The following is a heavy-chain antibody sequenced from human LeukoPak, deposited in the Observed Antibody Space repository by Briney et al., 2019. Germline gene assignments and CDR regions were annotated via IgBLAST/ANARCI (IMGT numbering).Heavy chain of an antibody. Sequence: GGSLRLSCAASGFTFRSHAMNWVRQAPGKGLEWVSGLSDSGYGTYYADSVKGRFTISRDNSKNTLYLQMNSLRAEDTAVYYCAKDTRGLKPYYFDHWGQGIMVTVSS. D-gene: IGHD3-10*01. CDR1: GFTFRSHA. J-gene: IGHJ4*02. CDR2: LSDSGYGT. V-gene: IGHV3-23*01. CDR3: AKDTRGLKPYYFDH.